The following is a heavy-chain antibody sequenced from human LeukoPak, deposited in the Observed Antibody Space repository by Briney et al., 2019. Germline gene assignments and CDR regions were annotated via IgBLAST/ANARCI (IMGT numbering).Heavy chain of an antibody. CDR2: ISYDGNNK. V-gene: IGHV3-30*03. CDR3: ARGSSSSWYPPREYFQH. J-gene: IGHJ1*01. CDR1: GFTFSSYG. D-gene: IGHD6-13*01. Sequence: GGSLRLSCAASGFTFSSYGMHWVRQAPGKGLEWVAVISYDGNNKYYADSVKGRFTISRDNSKNTLYLQMNSLRAEDTAVYYCARGSSSSWYPPREYFQHWGQGTLVTVSS.